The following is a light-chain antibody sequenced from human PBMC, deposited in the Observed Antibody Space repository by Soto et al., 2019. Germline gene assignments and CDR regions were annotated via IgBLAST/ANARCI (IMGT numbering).Light chain of an antibody. J-gene: IGKJ1*01. CDR2: DAS. CDR1: QRVGGNY. Sequence: ELALTQSPVTLSLSPGERATLSCRASQRVGGNYLAWYQQKRGQSPRLLIYDASSRATDIPDRFSGSGSGTDFTLTITNVEPEDFAVYYCQQYGSRTWTFGQGTKLEMK. CDR3: QQYGSRTWT. V-gene: IGKV3-20*01.